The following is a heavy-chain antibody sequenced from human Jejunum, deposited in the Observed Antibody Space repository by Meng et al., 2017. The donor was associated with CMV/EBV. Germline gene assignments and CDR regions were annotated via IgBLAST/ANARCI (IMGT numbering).Heavy chain of an antibody. CDR1: GFTFSDST. CDR2: IKSDGGT. D-gene: IGHD6-13*01. J-gene: IGHJ5*02. V-gene: IGHV3-74*01. CDR3: VRDTSSWP. Sequence: LRLSCAASGFTFSDSTLHWVRQAPGKGLVWVSRIKSDGGTTYADFVKGRFTISRDNAKNTLYLQMNSLRPDDTAVYYCVRDTSSWPWGQGTLVTVSS.